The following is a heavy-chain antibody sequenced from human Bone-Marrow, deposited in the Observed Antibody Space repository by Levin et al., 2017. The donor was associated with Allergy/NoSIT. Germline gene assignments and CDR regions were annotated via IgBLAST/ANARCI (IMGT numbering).Heavy chain of an antibody. Sequence: AGGSLRLSCAASGFTFSSYSMNWVRQAPGKGLEWVSSISSSSSYIYYADSVKGRFTISRDNAKNSLYLQMNSLRAEDTAVYYCARGSGFWSGYDFAFDIWGQGTMVTVSS. CDR3: ARGSGFWSGYDFAFDI. J-gene: IGHJ3*02. CDR2: ISSSSSYI. D-gene: IGHD3-3*01. V-gene: IGHV3-21*01. CDR1: GFTFSSYS.